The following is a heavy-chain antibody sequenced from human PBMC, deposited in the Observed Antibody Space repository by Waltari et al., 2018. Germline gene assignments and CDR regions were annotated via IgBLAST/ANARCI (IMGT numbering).Heavy chain of an antibody. V-gene: IGHV3-23*01. CDR1: AFTLSHSA. CDR3: AKCEMYDSGWCAFFRY. CDR2: LVRSGFGT. D-gene: IGHD6-19*01. Sequence: DVRLSESGGGLAQPGGSLRLSCVASAFTLSHSAMHWVRQAPGKGLEWVSALVRSGFGTHYADSVKGRFAFSRDNAKNTLYLQMNSLRAEDTAVYYCAKCEMYDSGWCAFFRYWGQGTLVTVSS. J-gene: IGHJ4*02.